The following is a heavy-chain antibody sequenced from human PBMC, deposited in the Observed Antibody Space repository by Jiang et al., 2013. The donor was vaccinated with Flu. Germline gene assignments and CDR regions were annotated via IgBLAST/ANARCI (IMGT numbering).Heavy chain of an antibody. Sequence: SVKVSCKASGYTFTNYAMNWVRQAPGQGLEWMGWINTNTGNPTYAQGFTGRFVFSLDTSVSTAYLQISSLKAEDTAVYYCARGHIIIPGYGPRRYFDYWGQGTLVTVSS. CDR2: INTNTGNP. D-gene: IGHD5-18*01. CDR3: ARGHIIIPGYGPRRYFDY. CDR1: GYTFTNYA. J-gene: IGHJ4*02. V-gene: IGHV7-4-1*02.